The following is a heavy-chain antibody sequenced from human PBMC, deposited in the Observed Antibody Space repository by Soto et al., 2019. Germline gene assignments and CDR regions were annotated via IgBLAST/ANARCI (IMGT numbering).Heavy chain of an antibody. CDR3: ARVNYLLLWFGELLSHFDY. Sequence: PSETLSLTCTVSGGSISSYYWSWIRQPPGKGLEWIGYIYYSGSTNYNPSLKSRVTISVDTSKNQFSLKLSSVTAADTAVYYCARVNYLLLWFGELLSHFDYRGQGTLVTVSS. V-gene: IGHV4-59*01. CDR1: GGSISSYY. D-gene: IGHD3-10*01. J-gene: IGHJ4*02. CDR2: IYYSGST.